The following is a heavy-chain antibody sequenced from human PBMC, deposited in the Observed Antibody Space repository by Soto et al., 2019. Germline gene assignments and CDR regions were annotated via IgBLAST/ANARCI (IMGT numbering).Heavy chain of an antibody. CDR2: IYYSGST. CDR1: GGSISSGDYY. D-gene: IGHD3-10*01. J-gene: IGHJ4*02. CDR3: ARGRRMGYYGSGSDDFDY. Sequence: QVQLQESGPGLVKPSQTLSLTCTVSGGSISSGDYYWSWIRQPPGKGLEWIGYIYYSGSTYYNPSXKSRVTISVXTXTXQXXLKLRPVTAADTAVYYCARGRRMGYYGSGSDDFDYWGQGTLVTVSS. V-gene: IGHV4-30-4*01.